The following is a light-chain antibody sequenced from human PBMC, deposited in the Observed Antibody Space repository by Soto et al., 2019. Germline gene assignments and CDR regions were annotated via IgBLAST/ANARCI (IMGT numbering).Light chain of an antibody. J-gene: IGKJ4*01. CDR1: QPISTY. CDR2: DAS. V-gene: IGKV1-39*01. Sequence: EITQSPSSLSSSVADVFTITCRSSQPISTYLQWFNQKPGKAPNLLIYDASSLQTGVPSRFSGSGSGTDLTLNISSLQPEDFASYYCQQIYTIPLTFGGGTKVDIK. CDR3: QQIYTIPLT.